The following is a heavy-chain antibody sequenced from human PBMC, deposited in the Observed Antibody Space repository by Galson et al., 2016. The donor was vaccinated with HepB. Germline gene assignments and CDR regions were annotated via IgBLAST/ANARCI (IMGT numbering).Heavy chain of an antibody. Sequence: SVKVSCKASGYTFTTSGIGWVRQAPGQGLEWMGWISTYSGNTKYAQKFQGGLTLTTDSSTTTAYMALRSLRFDHTALYYCARDVQYRFDSWGQGTLVTVSS. J-gene: IGHJ4*02. D-gene: IGHD2/OR15-2a*01. V-gene: IGHV1-18*01. CDR3: ARDVQYRFDS. CDR2: ISTYSGNT. CDR1: GYTFTTSG.